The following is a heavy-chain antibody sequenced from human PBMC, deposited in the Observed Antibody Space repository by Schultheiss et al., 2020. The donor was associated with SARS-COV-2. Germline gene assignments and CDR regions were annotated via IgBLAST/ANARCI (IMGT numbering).Heavy chain of an antibody. Sequence: SVKVSCKASGYTFTSYGISWIRQAPGQGLEWMGGIIPIFGTANYAQKFQGRVTITADKSTSTAYMELSSLRSEDTAVYYCARGNGIAARVLYYYYYGMDVWGQGTTVTVSS. J-gene: IGHJ6*02. CDR3: ARGNGIAARVLYYYYYGMDV. D-gene: IGHD6-6*01. CDR1: GYTFTSYG. V-gene: IGHV1-69*06. CDR2: IIPIFGTA.